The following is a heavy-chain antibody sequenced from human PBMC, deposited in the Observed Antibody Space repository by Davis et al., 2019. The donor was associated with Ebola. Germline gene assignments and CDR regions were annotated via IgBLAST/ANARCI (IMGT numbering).Heavy chain of an antibody. J-gene: IGHJ4*02. V-gene: IGHV4-39*07. D-gene: IGHD3-22*01. Sequence: PGGSLRLSCTVSGGSISSSSYYWGWIRQPPGKGLEWIGNINYSGSTYYNPSLKSRVTISRNTPTNQFSLTLTSVTAADTAVYHCARNPPALYYCDWWGQGILVTVSS. CDR1: GGSISSSSYY. CDR3: ARNPPALYYCDW. CDR2: INYSGST.